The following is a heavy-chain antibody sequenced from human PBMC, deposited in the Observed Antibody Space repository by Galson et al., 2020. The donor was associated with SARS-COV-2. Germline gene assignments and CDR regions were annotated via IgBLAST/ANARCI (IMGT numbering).Heavy chain of an antibody. D-gene: IGHD3-22*01. J-gene: IGHJ4*02. Sequence: ASVKVSCKASGYTFTSHDINWVRQATGQGLEWMGWMNPNSGNTGYAQKFQGRVTITTDTSITTAYMELSSLRSEDTAVYYCARGAGAYYDTSGHYSYYVDYWGQGSLVTVSS. V-gene: IGHV1-8*03. CDR2: MNPNSGNT. CDR1: GYTFTSHD. CDR3: ARGAGAYYDTSGHYSYYVDY.